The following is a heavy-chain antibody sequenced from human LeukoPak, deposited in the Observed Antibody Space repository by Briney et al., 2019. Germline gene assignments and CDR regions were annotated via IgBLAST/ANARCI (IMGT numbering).Heavy chain of an antibody. CDR3: ASFTMVRGVIADRDY. J-gene: IGHJ4*02. Sequence: PSETLSLTCTVSGYSISSGYYWGWIRQPPGKGLEWIGEINHSGSTNYNPSLKSRVTISVDTSKNQFSLKLSSVTAADTAVYYCASFTMVRGVIADRDYWGQGTLVTVSS. CDR2: INHSGST. CDR1: GYSISSGYY. V-gene: IGHV4-38-2*02. D-gene: IGHD3-10*01.